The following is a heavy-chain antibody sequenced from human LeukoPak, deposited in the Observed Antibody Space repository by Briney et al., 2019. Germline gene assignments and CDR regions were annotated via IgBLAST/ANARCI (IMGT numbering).Heavy chain of an antibody. D-gene: IGHD1-14*01. CDR1: GDTFTDTY. V-gene: IGHV5-51*01. J-gene: IGHJ4*02. CDR3: ARFLCGISLDY. CDR2: VYHDGSDT. Sequence: GESLQISCQASGDTFTDTYIAWVRQMAGKGLEWMGIVYHDGSDTRYSPSFQGQVTISVDQSISTAYLQWSSLKTSDTAMYYCARFLCGISLDYWGQGTLVTV.